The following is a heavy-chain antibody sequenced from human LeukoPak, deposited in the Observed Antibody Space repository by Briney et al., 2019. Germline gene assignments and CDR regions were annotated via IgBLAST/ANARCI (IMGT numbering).Heavy chain of an antibody. CDR3: ARRSAEYSSSWSWFDP. CDR1: GYSFTSYW. D-gene: IGHD6-6*01. CDR2: IYPGDSET. J-gene: IGHJ5*02. V-gene: IGHV5-51*01. Sequence: GESLKISCKGSGYSFTSYWIGWVRQMPGKGLEWMGIIYPGDSETRYRPSFQGQVTISADKSITTAYLQWSSLKASDTAMYYCARRSAEYSSSWSWFDPWGQGTLVTVSS.